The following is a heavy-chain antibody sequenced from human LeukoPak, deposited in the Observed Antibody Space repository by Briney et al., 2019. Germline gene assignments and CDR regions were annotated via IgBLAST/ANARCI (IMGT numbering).Heavy chain of an antibody. CDR2: ISGDGGST. V-gene: IGHV3-43*02. J-gene: IGHJ1*01. CDR1: GFTFDDYA. D-gene: IGHD6-19*01. CDR3: ASLGAVAG. Sequence: GGSLRLSCAASGFTFDDYAMHWVRQAPGKGLEWVSLISGDGGSTYYADSVKGRFTISRDNSKNSLYLQMNSLRTEDTALYYCASLGAVAGWGQGTLVTVSS.